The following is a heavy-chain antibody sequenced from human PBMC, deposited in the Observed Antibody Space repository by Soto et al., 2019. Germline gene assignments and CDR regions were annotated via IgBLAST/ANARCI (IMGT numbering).Heavy chain of an antibody. CDR2: IISYNGNT. CDR3: ARGESSGSYSDY. CDR1: GYTFTSYG. Sequence: QVQLVQSGAEVKKPGASVKVSCKASGYTFTSYGITWVRQGPGQGLEWMGWIISYNGNTNYAQKFQGRVTMTTDTATSTGYMELRSVRSDDTAVYYCARGESSGSYSDYWGQGTLVTVSS. V-gene: IGHV1-18*01. J-gene: IGHJ4*02. D-gene: IGHD1-26*01.